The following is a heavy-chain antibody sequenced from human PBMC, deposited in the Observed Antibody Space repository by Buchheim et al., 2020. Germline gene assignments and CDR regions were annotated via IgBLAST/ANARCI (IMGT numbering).Heavy chain of an antibody. CDR1: GGSISSGGYY. CDR3: ARGGGPSEYYGMDV. D-gene: IGHD3-16*01. CDR2: IYYSGCT. V-gene: IGHV4-31*03. J-gene: IGHJ6*02. Sequence: QVQLQESGPGLVKPSQTLSLTCTVSGGSISSGGYYWSWIRHHPGKGLEWIGYIYYSGCTYYNPSLKSRVTISVDTSKDHVSLKLSSVTAADTAVYYCARGGGPSEYYGMDVWGQGTT.